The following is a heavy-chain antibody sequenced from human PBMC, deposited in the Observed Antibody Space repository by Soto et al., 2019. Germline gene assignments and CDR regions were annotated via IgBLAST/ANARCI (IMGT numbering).Heavy chain of an antibody. V-gene: IGHV3-21*01. Sequence: EVQLVESGGGLVKPGGSLRLSCAASGFTFSSYSMNWVRQAPGKGLEWVSSISSSSSYIYYADSVKGRFTISRDNAKNSLYLQMNSLRAEDTAGYSGARAGTNLYYYCYTDVWSKGSTVIFCS. CDR1: GFTFSSYS. D-gene: IGHD1-1*01. CDR3: ARAGTNLYYYCYTDV. J-gene: IGHJ6*03. CDR2: ISSSSSYI.